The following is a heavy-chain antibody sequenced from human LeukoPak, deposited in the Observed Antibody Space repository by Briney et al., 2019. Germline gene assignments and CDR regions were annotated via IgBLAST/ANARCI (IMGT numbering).Heavy chain of an antibody. CDR2: ISGDGIST. J-gene: IGHJ1*01. CDR1: GFSFDDYA. Sequence: GGSLRLSCAASGFSFDDYAMHWVRQAPGKGLEWVSIISGDGISTAYAESVQGRFTVSRGNRKNVLYLQMNSLTTEDIAFYYCAKDIGALIVSSECLHHWGQGTLVTVSS. V-gene: IGHV3-43*02. D-gene: IGHD3-10*01. CDR3: AKDIGALIVSSECLHH.